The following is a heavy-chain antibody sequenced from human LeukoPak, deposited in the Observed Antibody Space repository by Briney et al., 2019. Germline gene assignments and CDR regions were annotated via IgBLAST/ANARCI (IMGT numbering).Heavy chain of an antibody. CDR1: GYTFTGYY. V-gene: IGHV1-2*02. CDR2: INPNSGGT. Sequence: GASVKVSCKASGYTFTGYYMHWVRQAPGQGLEWMGWINPNSGGTNYAQKFQGRVTVTRDTSISTAYMELSRLRSDDTAVYYCARDLTRFLEWHRRGYYYYYMDVWGKGTTVTVSS. J-gene: IGHJ6*03. CDR3: ARDLTRFLEWHRRGYYYYYMDV. D-gene: IGHD3-3*01.